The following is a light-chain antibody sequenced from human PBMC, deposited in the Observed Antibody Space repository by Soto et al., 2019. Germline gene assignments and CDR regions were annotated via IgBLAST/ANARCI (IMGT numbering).Light chain of an antibody. CDR3: CSFTSSNTHV. CDR1: SSDVGAYNH. CDR2: EVS. J-gene: IGLJ1*01. Sequence: QSALTQPASVSGSPGQSITISCSGTSSDVGAYNHVSWYQQNPGKAPKLMIYEVSNRPSGVSNRFSGSKSGNTASLTISGLQAEDEADYYCCSFTSSNTHVFGTGTKLTVL. V-gene: IGLV2-14*01.